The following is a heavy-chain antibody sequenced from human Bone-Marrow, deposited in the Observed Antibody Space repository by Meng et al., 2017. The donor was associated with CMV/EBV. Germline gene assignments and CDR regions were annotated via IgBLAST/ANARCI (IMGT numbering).Heavy chain of an antibody. Sequence: GSLRLSCTVSGGSISSSSYYWGWIRQPPGKGLEWIGSIYYSGSTYYNPSLKSRVTISVDTSKNQFSLKLSSVTAADTAVYYCARHQGGSTSRFNFDYWGQGTLVTFSS. CDR2: IYYSGST. V-gene: IGHV4-39*01. CDR1: GGSISSSSYY. J-gene: IGHJ4*02. CDR3: ARHQGGSTSRFNFDY. D-gene: IGHD2-2*01.